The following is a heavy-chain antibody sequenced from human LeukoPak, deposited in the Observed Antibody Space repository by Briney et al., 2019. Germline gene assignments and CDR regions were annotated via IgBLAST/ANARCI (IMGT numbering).Heavy chain of an antibody. D-gene: IGHD1-26*01. V-gene: IGHV3-21*01. CDR1: GFTFSSYS. CDR2: ISSSSSYI. Sequence: GGSLRLSCAAYGFTFSSYSMNWVRQAPGKGLEWVSSISSSSSYIYYADSVKGRFTISRDNAKNSLCLQMDSLRAEDTAVYYCASSWDRLFDYWGQGTLVTVSS. J-gene: IGHJ4*02. CDR3: ASSWDRLFDY.